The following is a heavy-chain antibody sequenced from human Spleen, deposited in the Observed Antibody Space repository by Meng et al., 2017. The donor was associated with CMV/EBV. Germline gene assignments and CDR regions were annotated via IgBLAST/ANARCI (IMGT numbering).Heavy chain of an antibody. CDR3: ARDAEVGATSDFDL. D-gene: IGHD1-26*01. V-gene: IGHV3-33*01. CDR2: IWYDGSNK. Sequence: GESLKISCAASGFTFSSYGMHWVRQAPGKGLEWVAVIWYDGSNKYYADSVKGRFTISRDNSKNTLYLQMNSLRAEDTAVYYCARDAEVGATSDFDLWGRGTLVTVSS. CDR1: GFTFSSYG. J-gene: IGHJ2*01.